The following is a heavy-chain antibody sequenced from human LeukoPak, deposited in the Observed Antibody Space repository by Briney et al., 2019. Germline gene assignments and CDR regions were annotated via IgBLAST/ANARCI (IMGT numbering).Heavy chain of an antibody. D-gene: IGHD6-19*01. J-gene: IGHJ2*01. CDR1: RFTFSTYS. Sequence: KPGGSLRLSCAASRFTFSTYSMNWVRQAPGKGLEWVSSISSSGTYIYSTDSVKGRFTISRDNAKNSLYLQMNSLRDEDTAVYYCARALTVAGTDWYFDLWGRGTLVTVSS. V-gene: IGHV3-21*01. CDR3: ARALTVAGTDWYFDL. CDR2: ISSSGTYI.